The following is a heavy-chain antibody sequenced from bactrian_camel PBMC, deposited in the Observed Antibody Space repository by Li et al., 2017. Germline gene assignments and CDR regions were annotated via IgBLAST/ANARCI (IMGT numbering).Heavy chain of an antibody. Sequence: QLVEFGGGSVQAGGSLSLSCAGSGFTHSVCTMGWFRQPPGQEREGVAAIISNAGQSTYYADSVKGRFTISRDNAENSLYLQMNSLQPEDTAVYYCAAEPCATRISQRAAETKWWQRGTFRYWSQGTQVTVS. J-gene: IGHJ4*01. CDR2: IISNAGQST. D-gene: IGHD7*01. CDR1: GFTHSVCT. CDR3: AAEPCATRISQRAAETKWWQRGTFRY. V-gene: IGHV3-3*01.